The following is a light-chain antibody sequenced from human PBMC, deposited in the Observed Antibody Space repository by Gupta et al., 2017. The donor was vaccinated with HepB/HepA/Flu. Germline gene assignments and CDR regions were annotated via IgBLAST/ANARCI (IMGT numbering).Light chain of an antibody. CDR1: QSISTW. CDR2: KAS. CDR3: QQYYTLGT. Sequence: DIQMTQSPSTLSASVGDRVTSTCRASQSISTWLAWYQHKAGKAPKLLNHKASSLKSVVPSRFSSSGSRTEFTLTISSLQPDDSATYYFQQYYTLGTFGQGTKVEIK. J-gene: IGKJ1*01. V-gene: IGKV1-5*03.